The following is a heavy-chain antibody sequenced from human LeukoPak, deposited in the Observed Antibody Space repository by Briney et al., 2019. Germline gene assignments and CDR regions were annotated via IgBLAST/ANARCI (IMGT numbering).Heavy chain of an antibody. D-gene: IGHD3-9*01. CDR1: GYTFTSYY. CDR3: ARATDIVTGYYNNYFDY. V-gene: IGHV1-46*01. CDR2: INPSGGST. J-gene: IGHJ4*02. Sequence: ASVKVSCKASGYTFTSYYMHWVRQAPGQGLEWMGIINPSGGSTSYAQKFQGRVTMTRDTSTSTVYMELSSLKSEDTAVYYCARATDIVTGYYNNYFDYWGQGTLVTVSS.